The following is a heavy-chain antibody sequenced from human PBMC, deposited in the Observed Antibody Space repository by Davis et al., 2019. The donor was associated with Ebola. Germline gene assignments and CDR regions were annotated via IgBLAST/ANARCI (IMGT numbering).Heavy chain of an antibody. D-gene: IGHD6-6*01. J-gene: IGHJ4*02. CDR1: GGSISSYY. Sequence: PSETLSLTCTVSGGSISSYYWSWIRQPPGKGLEWIGYIYYSGSTNYNPSLKSRVTISVDTSKNQFSLKLSSVTAADTAVYYCARGGQLATLFDYWGQGTLVTVSS. CDR3: ARGGQLATLFDY. V-gene: IGHV4-59*01. CDR2: IYYSGST.